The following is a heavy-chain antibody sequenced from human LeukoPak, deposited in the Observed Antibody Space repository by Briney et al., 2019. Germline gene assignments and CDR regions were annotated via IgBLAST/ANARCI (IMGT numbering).Heavy chain of an antibody. D-gene: IGHD3-22*01. CDR2: ISAYNGNT. Sequence: ASVKVSCKASGYTFTSYGISWVRQAPGQGLEWMGWISAYNGNTNYAQKLQGRVTMTTDTSTSTAYMELRSLRSDDTAVYYCASSPTYYYDSSGPNWFDPWGQGTLVTVSS. CDR3: ASSPTYYYDSSGPNWFDP. V-gene: IGHV1-18*01. CDR1: GYTFTSYG. J-gene: IGHJ5*02.